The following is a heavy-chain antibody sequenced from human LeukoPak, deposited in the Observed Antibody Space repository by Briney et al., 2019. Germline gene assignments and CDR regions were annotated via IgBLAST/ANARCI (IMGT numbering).Heavy chain of an antibody. D-gene: IGHD1-26*01. V-gene: IGHV3-23*01. CDR2: ISGSGGST. CDR3: AKAVSSGSSNFDY. Sequence: GGSLRLSCAASGFTFSSYWMHWVRQAPGKGLEWVSAISGSGGSTYYADSVKGRFTISRDNSKNTLYLQMNSLRAEDTAVYYCAKAVSSGSSNFDYWGQGTLVTVSS. CDR1: GFTFSSYW. J-gene: IGHJ4*02.